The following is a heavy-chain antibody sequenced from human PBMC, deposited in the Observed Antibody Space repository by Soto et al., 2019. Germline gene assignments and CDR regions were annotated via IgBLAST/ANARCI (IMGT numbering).Heavy chain of an antibody. J-gene: IGHJ6*02. CDR1: GFTFSSYW. Sequence: GGSLRLSCAASGFTFSSYWMHWVRQAPGKGLVWVSRINSDGSSTSYADSVKGRFTISRDNAKNTLHLQMNSLRAEDTAVYYCARYIFYGSGSYYYGMDVWGQGTTVTVSS. CDR2: INSDGSST. CDR3: ARYIFYGSGSYYYGMDV. V-gene: IGHV3-74*01. D-gene: IGHD3-10*01.